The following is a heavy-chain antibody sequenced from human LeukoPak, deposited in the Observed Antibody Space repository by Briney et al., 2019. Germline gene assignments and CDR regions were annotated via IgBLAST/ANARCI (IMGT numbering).Heavy chain of an antibody. CDR1: GGSINIYY. J-gene: IGHJ3*02. V-gene: IGHV4-59*08. CDR2: IYYNGST. CDR3: ASALAGGGQYDAFDI. Sequence: SETLSLTCTVSGGSINIYYWSWIRQPPGKGLEWIGYIYYNGSTSYNPSLKSRVTISIGKSKNQFSLKLSSVTAADTAVYYCASALAGGGQYDAFDIWGQGTMVTVSS. D-gene: IGHD2-15*01.